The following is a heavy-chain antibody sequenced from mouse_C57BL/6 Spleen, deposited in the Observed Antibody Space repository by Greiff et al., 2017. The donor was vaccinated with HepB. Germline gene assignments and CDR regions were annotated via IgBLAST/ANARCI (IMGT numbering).Heavy chain of an antibody. D-gene: IGHD2-2*01. Sequence: VQLVESGAELVRPGASVTLSCKASGYTFTDYEMHWVKQTPVHGLEWIGAIDPETGGTAYNQKFKGKAILTADKSSSTAYMELRSLTSEDSAVYYCTREGTTMVYFDYWGQGTTLTVSS. V-gene: IGHV1-15*01. CDR1: GYTFTDYE. CDR2: IDPETGGT. J-gene: IGHJ2*01. CDR3: TREGTTMVYFDY.